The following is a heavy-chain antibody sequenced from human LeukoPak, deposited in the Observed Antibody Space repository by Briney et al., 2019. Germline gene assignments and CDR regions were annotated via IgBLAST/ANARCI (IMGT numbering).Heavy chain of an antibody. CDR2: IKTDGRIT. V-gene: IGHV3-74*01. J-gene: IGHJ6*03. CDR3: VRETTWANCMDV. CDR1: GFTFSSHW. D-gene: IGHD1-7*01. Sequence: PGGSLRLSCAASGFTFSSHWMHWVRQAPGKGLVWVSRIKTDGRITTYADSVKGRFAISRDNAKNTVYLQMNSLRAEDTAVYYCVRETTWANCMDVWGKGTTVTVSS.